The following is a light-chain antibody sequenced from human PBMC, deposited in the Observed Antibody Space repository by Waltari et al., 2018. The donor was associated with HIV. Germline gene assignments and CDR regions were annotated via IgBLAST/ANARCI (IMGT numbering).Light chain of an antibody. Sequence: QSALTQPASVSGSPGQSLTIPCTGAGSAFRDYNSVSCYQHHPGKAPKVIIYEINNRPSGVSSRFSGSISGNTASLTISGLQAEDEADYFCTSYISSASPEFGGGTKVTVV. J-gene: IGLJ3*02. CDR3: TSYISSASPE. V-gene: IGLV2-14*01. CDR1: GSAFRDYNS. CDR2: EIN.